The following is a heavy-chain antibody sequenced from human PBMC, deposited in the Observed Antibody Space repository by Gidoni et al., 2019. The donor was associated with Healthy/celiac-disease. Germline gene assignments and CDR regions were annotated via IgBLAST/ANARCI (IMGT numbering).Heavy chain of an antibody. Sequence: EVQLVESGGGLVKPGGSLRLSCAASGFTFSSYGMNWVRQVPGKGRDWVSSISSSSSYIYYADSVKGRFTISRDNAKNSLYLQMNSLRAEDTAVYYCARDLGGNNHYYHRKEGVDAFDIWGQGTMVTVSS. CDR3: ARDLGGNNHYYHRKEGVDAFDI. J-gene: IGHJ3*02. CDR2: ISSSSSYI. CDR1: GFTFSSYG. V-gene: IGHV3-21*01. D-gene: IGHD3-22*01.